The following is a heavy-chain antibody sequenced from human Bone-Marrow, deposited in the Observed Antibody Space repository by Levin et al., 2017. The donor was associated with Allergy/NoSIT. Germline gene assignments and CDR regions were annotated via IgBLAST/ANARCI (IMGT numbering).Heavy chain of an antibody. J-gene: IGHJ4*02. V-gene: IGHV4-31*03. Sequence: SQTLSLTCTVSNDSIGTGGYYWSWIRQHPGRGLEWIGYISYRGSTYYNPSLKSRLTISLDTSNNQFSLKLSSVTAADTTIYYCARLDGYSFDYWGQGIPVTVSS. CDR3: ARLDGYSFDY. CDR2: ISYRGST. CDR1: NDSIGTGGYY. D-gene: IGHD3/OR15-3a*01.